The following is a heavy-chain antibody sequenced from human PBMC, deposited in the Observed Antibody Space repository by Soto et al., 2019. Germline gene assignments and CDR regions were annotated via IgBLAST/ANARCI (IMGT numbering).Heavy chain of an antibody. J-gene: IGHJ4*02. D-gene: IGHD2-15*01. CDR1: GGSLSTNP. CDR3: ARRDSGGFYGFFDS. V-gene: IGHV1-69*06. CDR2: TGSGTGPG. Sequence: QVQLVQSGTEVKKPGSSVKVSCKASGGSLSTNPISWVRQAPGQGLEWMGGTGSGTGPGNHAQKFQGRRTVTADKSTSTGYMELTNLSSEDTAVDYCARRDSGGFYGFFDSWGQGTLVTVSS.